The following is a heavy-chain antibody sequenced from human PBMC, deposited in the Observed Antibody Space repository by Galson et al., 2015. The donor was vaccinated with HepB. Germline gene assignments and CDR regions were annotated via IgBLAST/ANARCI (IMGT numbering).Heavy chain of an antibody. D-gene: IGHD4-23*01. Sequence: TLSLTCAVSGGFISSGGYSWTWIRQPPGKGLEWIGYVYDSGSAYYNSSLKSRVTISVDTSKNHFSLKLRSVTAADTAVYYCARAEDGGLGDVVIDYWGQGTLVTVSS. CDR1: GGFISSGGYS. V-gene: IGHV4-30-2*01. J-gene: IGHJ4*02. CDR3: ARAEDGGLGDVVIDY. CDR2: VYDSGSA.